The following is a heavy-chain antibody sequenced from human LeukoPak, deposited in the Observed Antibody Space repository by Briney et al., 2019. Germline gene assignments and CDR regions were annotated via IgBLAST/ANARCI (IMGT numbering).Heavy chain of an antibody. V-gene: IGHV4-34*01. Sequence: PSETLSLTCAVYGGSFSGYYWSWIRQPPGKGLEWIGEINHSGSTNYNPSLKTRVTISVDTSKNQFSLKLSSVTAADTAMYYCARTYCSSTSCQSYWFDPWGQGTLVTVSS. CDR2: INHSGST. CDR3: ARTYCSSTSCQSYWFDP. J-gene: IGHJ5*02. D-gene: IGHD2-2*01. CDR1: GGSFSGYY.